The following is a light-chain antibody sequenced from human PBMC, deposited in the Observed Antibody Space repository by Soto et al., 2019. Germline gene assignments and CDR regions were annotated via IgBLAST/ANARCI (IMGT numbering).Light chain of an antibody. CDR3: QQYNNRPLT. CDR1: QSVSIN. CDR2: GAS. Sequence: IVVAQYPATLSGSPPERATLFCRASQSVSINLAWYQHKPGQAPRLLIYGASSRATGIPVRFSGSGSGTEFTLTIISFQSEDFAVYYCQQYNNRPLTFGEGTRLEIK. V-gene: IGKV3-15*01. J-gene: IGKJ5*01.